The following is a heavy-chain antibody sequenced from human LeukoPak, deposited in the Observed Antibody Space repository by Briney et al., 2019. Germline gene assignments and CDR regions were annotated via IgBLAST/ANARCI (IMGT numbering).Heavy chain of an antibody. Sequence: GGSLRLSCAASGFTCSSYSMNWVRQAPGKGLEWVSSISSSSSYISYADSVTGRFTISRDNAKNSLYLQMNSLRAEDTAVYYCASGPYYYDSSGYYYWGQGTLVTVSS. V-gene: IGHV3-21*01. J-gene: IGHJ4*02. CDR3: ASGPYYYDSSGYYY. CDR1: GFTCSSYS. D-gene: IGHD3-22*01. CDR2: ISSSSSYI.